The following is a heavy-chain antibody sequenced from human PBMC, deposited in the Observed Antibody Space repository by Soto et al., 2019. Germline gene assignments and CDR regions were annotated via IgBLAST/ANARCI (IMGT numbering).Heavy chain of an antibody. J-gene: IGHJ6*02. Sequence: QVQLVQSGAEVKKPGSSVKVSCKASGGTFSSYAISWVRQAPGQGLEWMGGIIPISETTNYAQKFQGRVKITADESKSTGYMELSSLRSEDTAVYYCARSQGSSTSLEIYYYYYYGMDVWGQGTTVTVSS. CDR3: ARSQGSSTSLEIYYYYYYGMDV. V-gene: IGHV1-69*01. CDR2: IIPISETT. D-gene: IGHD2-2*01. CDR1: GGTFSSYA.